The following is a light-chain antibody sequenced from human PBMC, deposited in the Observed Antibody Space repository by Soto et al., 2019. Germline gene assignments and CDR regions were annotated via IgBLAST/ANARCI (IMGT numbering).Light chain of an antibody. CDR3: QAWDSSTGLYV. CDR2: QDS. V-gene: IGLV3-1*01. Sequence: SYDLTQPPSVSVSPGQTASITCSGDKLGDKYACWYQQKPGQSPVLVIYQDSKRPSGIPERFSGSNSGNTATLTISGTQAMDEADYYCQAWDSSTGLYVFGTGTKVTVL. CDR1: KLGDKY. J-gene: IGLJ1*01.